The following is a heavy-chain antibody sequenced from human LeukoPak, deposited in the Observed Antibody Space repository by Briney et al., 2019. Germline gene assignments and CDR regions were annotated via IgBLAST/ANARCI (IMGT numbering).Heavy chain of an antibody. J-gene: IGHJ4*02. V-gene: IGHV4-38-2*01. CDR3: ATRSYDIDY. D-gene: IGHD3-9*01. CDR1: GFTFSSYA. CDR2: IYHSGST. Sequence: GSLRLSCAASGFTFSSYAMSWVRQAPGKGLEWIGSIYHSGSTYYNPSLKSRVTISVDTSKNQFSLKLSSVTAADTAVYYCATRSYDIDYWGQGTLVTVSS.